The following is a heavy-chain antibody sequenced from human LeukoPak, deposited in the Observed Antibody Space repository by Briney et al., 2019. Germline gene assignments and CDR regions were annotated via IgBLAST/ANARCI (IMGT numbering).Heavy chain of an antibody. CDR1: GGSVSSGSYY. D-gene: IGHD3-10*01. V-gene: IGHV4-39*01. CDR3: ARHYAYGSGTYVPFDY. CDR2: IYYSGSI. Sequence: SETLSLTCTVSGGSVSSGSYYWSWIRQPPGKGLEWIGNIYYSGSIFYNPSLRSRITISVDTSRNQFSLKLRSVTAADTAVYYCARHYAYGSGTYVPFDYWGQGTLVTVSS. J-gene: IGHJ4*02.